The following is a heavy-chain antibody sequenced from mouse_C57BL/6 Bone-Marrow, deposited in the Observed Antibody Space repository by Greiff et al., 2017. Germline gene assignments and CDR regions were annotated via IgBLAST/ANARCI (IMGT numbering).Heavy chain of an antibody. Sequence: QVQLQQSGAELARPGASVKMSCKASGYTFTSYTMHWVKQRPGQGLEWIGYINPSSGYTKYNQKFKDKATLTADKSSSTAYMQLSSLTSEDAAVYFGARLHYSGNLYYFDYWGQGTTLTVSS. CDR3: ARLHYSGNLYYFDY. J-gene: IGHJ2*01. V-gene: IGHV1-4*01. D-gene: IGHD1-1*01. CDR1: GYTFTSYT. CDR2: INPSSGYT.